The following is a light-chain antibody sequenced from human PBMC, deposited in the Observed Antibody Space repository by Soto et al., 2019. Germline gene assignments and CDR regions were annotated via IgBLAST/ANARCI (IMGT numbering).Light chain of an antibody. Sequence: EIVVTQSPLSLPVTPGEPASISCRSSQSLLHSNGYNYLDWYLQKPGQSPQLLIYLGSNRASGVPDRFSGSGSGTDFTLKISRVEAEDVGVYYCLQTVQAPWTFGQGTKVEIK. V-gene: IGKV2-28*01. CDR2: LGS. CDR1: QSLLHSNGYNY. CDR3: LQTVQAPWT. J-gene: IGKJ1*01.